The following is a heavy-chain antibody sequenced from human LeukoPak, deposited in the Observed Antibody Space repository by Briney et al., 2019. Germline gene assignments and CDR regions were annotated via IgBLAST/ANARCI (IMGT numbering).Heavy chain of an antibody. CDR2: INHSGST. Sequence: PSETLSLTCAVYGGSFSGYYWSWIRQPPGKGLEWIGEINHSGSTNYNPSLKSRVTISLDTSKNQFSLKLSSVTAADTAVYYCARFSDIDDYWGQGTLVTVSS. V-gene: IGHV4-34*01. CDR1: GGSFSGYY. J-gene: IGHJ4*02. CDR3: ARFSDIDDY.